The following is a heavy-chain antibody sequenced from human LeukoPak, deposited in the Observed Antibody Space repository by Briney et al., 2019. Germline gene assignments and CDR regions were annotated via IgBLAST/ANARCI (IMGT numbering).Heavy chain of an antibody. Sequence: GGSLRLSCAASRFTFSSYWMHWVRQAPGKGLEWVANIKQDGSEKDFVDSLKGRFTISRDNAKNSLYLQMNSLRAEDTAVYYCARIGYSSSSFDYWSQGTLVTVSS. CDR2: IKQDGSEK. CDR3: ARIGYSSSSFDY. V-gene: IGHV3-7*01. CDR1: RFTFSSYW. J-gene: IGHJ4*02. D-gene: IGHD6-6*01.